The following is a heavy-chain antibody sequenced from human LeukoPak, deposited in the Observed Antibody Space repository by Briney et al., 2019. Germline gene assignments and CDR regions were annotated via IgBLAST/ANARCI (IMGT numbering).Heavy chain of an antibody. CDR3: ASEVRCSSTSCYNY. CDR1: GGSISSYY. Sequence: PETLSLTCTVSGGSISSYYWSWIRQPPGKGLEWIGYIYYSGSTNYNPSLKSRVTISVDTSKNQFSLKLSSVTAADTAVYYCASEVRCSSTSCYNYWGQGTLVTVSS. V-gene: IGHV4-59*01. CDR2: IYYSGST. J-gene: IGHJ4*02. D-gene: IGHD2-2*02.